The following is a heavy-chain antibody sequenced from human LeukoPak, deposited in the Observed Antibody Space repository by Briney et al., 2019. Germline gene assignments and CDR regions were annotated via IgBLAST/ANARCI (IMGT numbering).Heavy chain of an antibody. Sequence: TGGSLRLSCAASGFTVSSNYMSWVRQAPGKGLEWVSVIYSGGSTYYADSVKGRLTISRDNSKNTLYLQMNSLRAEDTAVYYCARDHVLGYYDSSGYYYHYYYYYGMDVWGQGTTVTVSS. CDR2: IYSGGST. CDR1: GFTVSSNY. V-gene: IGHV3-53*01. J-gene: IGHJ6*02. D-gene: IGHD3-22*01. CDR3: ARDHVLGYYDSSGYYYHYYYYYGMDV.